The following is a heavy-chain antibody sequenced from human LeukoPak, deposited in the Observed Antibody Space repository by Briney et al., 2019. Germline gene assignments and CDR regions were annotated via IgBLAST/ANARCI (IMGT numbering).Heavy chain of an antibody. CDR2: FYYSGST. V-gene: IGHV4-59*01. J-gene: IGHJ4*02. Sequence: TSETLSLTCTVSGGSISSYYWSWIRQPPGKGLEWIGYFYYSGSTNYNPSLKSRVTISVDTSKNQFSLKLSSVTAADTAVYYCARGGHSGYGGLWDYWGQGTLVTVSS. CDR1: GGSISSYY. D-gene: IGHD5-12*01. CDR3: ARGGHSGYGGLWDY.